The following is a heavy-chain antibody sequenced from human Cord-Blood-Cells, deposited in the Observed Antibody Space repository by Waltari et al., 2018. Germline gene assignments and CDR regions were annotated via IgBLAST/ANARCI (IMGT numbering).Heavy chain of an antibody. J-gene: IGHJ4*02. CDR3: AREEERSSGYYYY. V-gene: IGHV1-69*01. CDR2: IIPIFGTA. D-gene: IGHD3-22*01. CDR1: GGTFSSYA. Sequence: QVQLVQSGAEVKKPGSSVKVSCKASGGTFSSYAISWVRQAPGQGLEWMGGIIPIFGTANYEQKCQGRVTMTADESTSTAYMELSSLRSEDTAVYYCAREEERSSGYYYYWGQGTLVTVSS.